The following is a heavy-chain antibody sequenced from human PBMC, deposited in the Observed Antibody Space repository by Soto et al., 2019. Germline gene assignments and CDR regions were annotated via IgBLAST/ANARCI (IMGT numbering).Heavy chain of an antibody. CDR2: IIPIFGTA. CDR3: ARARYYDSSGSRGYFDY. Sequence: SVKVSCKASGGTFSSYAISWVRQAPGQGLEWMGGIIPIFGTANYAQKFQGRVTITADESTSTAYMELSSLRSEDTAVYYCARARYYDSSGSRGYFDYWGPGTMVTV. V-gene: IGHV1-69*13. D-gene: IGHD3-22*01. J-gene: IGHJ4*02. CDR1: GGTFSSYA.